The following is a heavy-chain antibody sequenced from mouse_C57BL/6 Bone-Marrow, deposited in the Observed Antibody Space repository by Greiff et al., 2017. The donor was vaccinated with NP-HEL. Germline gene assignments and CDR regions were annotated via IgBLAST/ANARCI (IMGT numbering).Heavy chain of an antibody. CDR3: ARVRGRTTVGGYYAMDY. CDR2: INPSNGGT. J-gene: IGHJ4*01. Sequence: VKLMESGTELVKPGASVKLSCKASGYTFTSYWMHWVKQRPGQGLEWIGNINPSNGGTNYNEKFKSKATLTVDKSSSTAYMQLSSLTSEDSAVYCCARVRGRTTVGGYYAMDYWGQGTSVTVAS. CDR1: GYTFTSYW. D-gene: IGHD1-1*01. V-gene: IGHV1-53*01.